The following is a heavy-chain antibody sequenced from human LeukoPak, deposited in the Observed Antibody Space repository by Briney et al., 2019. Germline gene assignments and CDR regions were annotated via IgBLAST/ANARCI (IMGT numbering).Heavy chain of an antibody. CDR1: GYTFTGYF. V-gene: IGHV1-2*02. CDR2: INPNNGGT. Sequence: ASVKVSCKASGYTFTGYFIHWVRQAPGQGLEWMGWINPNNGGTNYAQKFQGRVTMTRDTSISTAYMELSRLRSDDTAVYYCASYSSGWYYFDYWGQGTLVTVSS. CDR3: ASYSSGWYYFDY. J-gene: IGHJ4*02. D-gene: IGHD6-19*01.